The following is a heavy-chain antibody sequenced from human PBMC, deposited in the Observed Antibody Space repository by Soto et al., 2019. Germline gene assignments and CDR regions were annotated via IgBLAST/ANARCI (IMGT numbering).Heavy chain of an antibody. J-gene: IGHJ6*02. CDR3: ARDPMGYDSSGPYYYYYGRDV. CDR1: GFTFSSYA. CDR2: ISYDGSNK. Sequence: QVQLVESGGGVVQPGRSLRLSCAASGFTFSSYAMHWVRQAPGKGLEWVAVISYDGSNKYYADSVKGRFTISRDNSKNRLYLKMNSLRAEDPAVYYGARDPMGYDSSGPYYYYYGRDVGGQGTTVTVSS. D-gene: IGHD3-22*01. V-gene: IGHV3-30-3*01.